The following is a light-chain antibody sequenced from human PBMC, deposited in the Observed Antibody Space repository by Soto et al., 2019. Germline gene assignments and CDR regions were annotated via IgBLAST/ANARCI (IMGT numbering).Light chain of an antibody. CDR2: SAY. CDR1: QDISTH. Sequence: DIQMTQAPSSLSASVGDRVTITCRARQDISTHLAWYQQKPGKVPKLLISSAYTLQSGVPPRFSGSGSGTDFTLTISSLQPEDVATYYCQKYDSAPLTFGGGTKVEIK. V-gene: IGKV1-27*01. J-gene: IGKJ4*01. CDR3: QKYDSAPLT.